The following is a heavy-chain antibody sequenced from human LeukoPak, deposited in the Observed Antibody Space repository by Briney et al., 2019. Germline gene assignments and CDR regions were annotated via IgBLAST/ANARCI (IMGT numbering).Heavy chain of an antibody. V-gene: IGHV3-30*02. CDR2: IRYDGSNK. D-gene: IGHD1-1*01. J-gene: IGHJ4*02. Sequence: GGSLRLSCAASGFTFSSYGMHWVRQPPGKGLEWVAFIRYDGSNKYYADPVKGRFTISRDNSKNTLYLQMNSLRAEDTAVYYCAKDLGERDATTYYFDYWGQGSLVTVSS. CDR3: AKDLGERDATTYYFDY. CDR1: GFTFSSYG.